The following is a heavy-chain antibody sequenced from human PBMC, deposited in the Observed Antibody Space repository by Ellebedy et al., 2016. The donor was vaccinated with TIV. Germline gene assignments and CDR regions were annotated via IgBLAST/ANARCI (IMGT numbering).Heavy chain of an antibody. D-gene: IGHD1-14*01. CDR1: GFTFSTHV. CDR2: VWYDESKK. V-gene: IGHV3-33*03. Sequence: GESLKISCAASGFTFSTHVIHWVRQAPGKGLEWVAVVWYDESKKSYVDSVKGRFSISRDNSKNTVYLQMDSLKTEDTAVYYCVTDPDGGPVDYWGQGTLVTVSS. CDR3: VTDPDGGPVDY. J-gene: IGHJ4*02.